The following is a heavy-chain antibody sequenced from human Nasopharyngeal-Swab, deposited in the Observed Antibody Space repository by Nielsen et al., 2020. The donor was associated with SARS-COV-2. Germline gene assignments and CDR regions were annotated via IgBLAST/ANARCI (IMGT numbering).Heavy chain of an antibody. J-gene: IGHJ4*02. CDR2: ISGSGGST. V-gene: IGHV3-23*01. CDR3: ARAKVVVAAASDY. Sequence: VRQAPGKGLEWVPAISGSGGSTYYADSVKGRFTISRDNSKNTLYLQMNSLRAEDTAVYYCARAKVVVAAASDYWGQGTLVTVSS. D-gene: IGHD2-15*01.